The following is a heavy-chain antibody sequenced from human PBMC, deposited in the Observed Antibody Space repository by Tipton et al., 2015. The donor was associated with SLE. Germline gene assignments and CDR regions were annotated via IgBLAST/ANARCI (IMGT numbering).Heavy chain of an antibody. V-gene: IGHV3-7*03. CDR3: AREGAAGLGDY. D-gene: IGHD6-13*01. J-gene: IGHJ4*02. Sequence: GSLRLSCAASGFTFSSYWMSWVRQAPGKGLEWVANIKEDGSEKYYMDSVKGRFTISRDNAKNSLYLQMNSLRAEDTAVYYCAREGAAGLGDYWGQGTLVTVSS. CDR1: GFTFSSYW. CDR2: IKEDGSEK.